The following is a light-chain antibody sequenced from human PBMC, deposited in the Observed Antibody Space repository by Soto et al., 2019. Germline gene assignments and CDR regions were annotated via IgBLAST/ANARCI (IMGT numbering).Light chain of an antibody. V-gene: IGKV3-11*01. Sequence: EIVLTQSPATLSVSPGERATLSCRASQSVSSYLAWYQQKPGQAPRLLIYDASNRATGIPARFSGSGSGTDFTLPISSLEPEDLAVYYCQQRSNWPITFGQGTRLQIK. CDR3: QQRSNWPIT. J-gene: IGKJ5*01. CDR2: DAS. CDR1: QSVSSY.